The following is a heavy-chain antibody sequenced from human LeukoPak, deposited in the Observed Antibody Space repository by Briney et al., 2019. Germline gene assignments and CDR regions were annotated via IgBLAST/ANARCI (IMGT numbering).Heavy chain of an antibody. Sequence: GGSLRLSCAASGFTFSSYEMNWVRQAPGKGLEWVSYISSSGSTIYYADSVKGRFTISRDNAKNSLYLQMNILRAEDTAVYYCAREGTVGPFDYWGQGTLVTVSS. CDR1: GFTFSSYE. CDR3: AREGTVGPFDY. J-gene: IGHJ4*02. V-gene: IGHV3-48*03. CDR2: ISSSGSTI. D-gene: IGHD4-23*01.